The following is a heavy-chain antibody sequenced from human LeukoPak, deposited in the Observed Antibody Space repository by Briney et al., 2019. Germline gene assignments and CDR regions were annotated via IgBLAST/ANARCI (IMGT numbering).Heavy chain of an antibody. V-gene: IGHV3-64*04. J-gene: IGHJ4*02. Sequence: GGSLRLSCSASGFTFNTYVMHWVRQAPGKGLEYVSTISSDGGSTYYADSVKGRFTVSRDNSKNTLYLQMNSLSVEDTAVYYCARDLGYYRADYWGQGTLVTVSS. CDR1: GFTFNTYV. D-gene: IGHD1-26*01. CDR2: ISSDGGST. CDR3: ARDLGYYRADY.